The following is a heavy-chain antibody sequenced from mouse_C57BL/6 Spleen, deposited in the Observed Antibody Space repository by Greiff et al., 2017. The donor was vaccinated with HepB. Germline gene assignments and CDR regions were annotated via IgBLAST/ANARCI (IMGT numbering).Heavy chain of an antibody. CDR1: GYTFTSYW. Sequence: VQLQQPGAELVKPGASVKLSCKASGYTFTSYWMHWVKQRPGQGLEWIGMIHPNSGSTNYNEKFKSKATLTVDKSSSTAYMQLSSLTSEDSAVYYCARGDYYYGSSYWYFDVWGTGTTVTVSS. CDR3: ARGDYYYGSSYWYFDV. J-gene: IGHJ1*03. D-gene: IGHD1-1*01. CDR2: IHPNSGST. V-gene: IGHV1-64*01.